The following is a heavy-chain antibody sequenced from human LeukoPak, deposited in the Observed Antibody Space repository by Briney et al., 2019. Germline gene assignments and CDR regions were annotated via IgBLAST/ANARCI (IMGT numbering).Heavy chain of an antibody. J-gene: IGHJ5*02. CDR1: GGSISSGGYY. CDR2: IYYSGST. V-gene: IGHV4-31*03. CDR3: ASVFQGDWFDP. Sequence: SETLSLTCTVSGGSISSGGYYWSWIRQHPGKGLEWIGYIYYSGSTYYNPSLKSRVTISVDTSKNQFSLRLSSVTAADTAVYYCASVFQGDWFDPWGQGTLVTVSS.